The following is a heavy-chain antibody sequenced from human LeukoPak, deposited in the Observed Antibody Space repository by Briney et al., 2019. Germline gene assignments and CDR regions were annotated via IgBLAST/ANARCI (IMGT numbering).Heavy chain of an antibody. CDR3: ARVPLHDRNDYYYPH. J-gene: IGHJ1*01. Sequence: ASVKVSCKASGYTFTTYHIHWVRQAPGQGLEWMGIINPSGGNTNYAQKFQGRVTITRDTSASTAYMELSSLRSEDTAVYYCARVPLHDRNDYYYPHWGQGTVVTVSS. D-gene: IGHD3-22*01. CDR2: INPSGGNT. V-gene: IGHV1-46*01. CDR1: GYTFTTYH.